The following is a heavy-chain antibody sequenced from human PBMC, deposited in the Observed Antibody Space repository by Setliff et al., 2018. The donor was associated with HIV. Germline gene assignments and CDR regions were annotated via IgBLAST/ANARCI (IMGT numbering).Heavy chain of an antibody. CDR2: ISSSGSYI. D-gene: IGHD2-2*01. Sequence: ESLKISCATSGFTFIDYALNWVRQAPGGGLEWVSSISSSGSYIYYAGSLEGRFTISRDNARNSLYLDMNTLRAEDTALYYCARSRSTRDAFDTWGQGTMVTVSS. CDR1: GFTFIDYA. CDR3: ARSRSTRDAFDT. V-gene: IGHV3-21*01. J-gene: IGHJ3*02.